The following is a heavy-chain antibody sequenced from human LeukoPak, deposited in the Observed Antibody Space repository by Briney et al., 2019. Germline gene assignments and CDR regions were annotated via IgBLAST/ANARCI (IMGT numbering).Heavy chain of an antibody. J-gene: IGHJ4*02. D-gene: IGHD3-10*01. CDR3: ASHWNRGPFDY. Sequence: PSETLSLTCTVSGGSISSYYWSWIRQPPGKGLEWIGYIYYSGSTNYSPSLKSRVTISVDTSKNQFSLKLSSVTAADTAVYYCASHWNRGPFDYWGQGTLVTVSS. V-gene: IGHV4-59*08. CDR2: IYYSGST. CDR1: GGSISSYY.